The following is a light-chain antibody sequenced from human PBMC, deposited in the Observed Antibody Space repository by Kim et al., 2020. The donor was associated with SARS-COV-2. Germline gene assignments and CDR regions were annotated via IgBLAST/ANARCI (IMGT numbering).Light chain of an antibody. CDR2: GAS. J-gene: IGKJ1*01. V-gene: IGKV3-20*01. Sequence: PGDRATLSCRASQSVSSSYLAWYQQKPGQTPRLLIYGASSRATGSPDRFSGSGSGTDFTLTISRLEPEDFAVYYCQQYGSSPRTFGQGTKVDIK. CDR3: QQYGSSPRT. CDR1: QSVSSSY.